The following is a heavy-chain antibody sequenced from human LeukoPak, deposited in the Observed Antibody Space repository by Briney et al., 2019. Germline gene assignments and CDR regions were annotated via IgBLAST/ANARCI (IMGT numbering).Heavy chain of an antibody. V-gene: IGHV4-39*07. CDR2: IYYGGST. CDR1: GGSISSSSYY. Sequence: SETLSLTCTVSGGSISSSSYYWGWIRQPPGKGLELIGSIYYGGSTYYNPSLKSRVTISVDTSKNQFSLKLSSVTAADTAVYYCAREKIAGVGAFDIWGQGTMVTVSS. D-gene: IGHD1-26*01. J-gene: IGHJ3*02. CDR3: AREKIAGVGAFDI.